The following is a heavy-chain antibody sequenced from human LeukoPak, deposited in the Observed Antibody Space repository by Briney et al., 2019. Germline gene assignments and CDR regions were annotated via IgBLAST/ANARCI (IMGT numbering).Heavy chain of an antibody. J-gene: IGHJ6*02. CDR2: IIPIFGAA. V-gene: IGHV1-69*01. CDR3: ARASSDYYYYYGMDV. CDR1: GGTFSSYA. Sequence: SVKVSCKATGGTFSSYAISWVRQAPGQGLEWMGGIIPIFGAANYAQKFQGRVTITADESTSTAYMELSSLRSEDTAVYYCARASSDYYYYYGMDVWGQGTTVTVSS.